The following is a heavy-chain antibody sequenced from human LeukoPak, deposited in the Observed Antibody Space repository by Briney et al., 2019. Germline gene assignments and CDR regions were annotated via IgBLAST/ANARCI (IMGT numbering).Heavy chain of an antibody. CDR2: IKQDGSEK. J-gene: IGHJ6*03. D-gene: IGHD6-19*01. CDR1: GFTFSSYW. V-gene: IGHV3-7*01. Sequence: GGSLRLSCAASGFTFSSYWMSWVRQAPGKGLEWVANIKQDGSEKYYVDSVKGRFTISRDNAKNSLYLQMNSLRAEDTAVYYCARTQWLYYYYMDVWGKGTTVTVSS. CDR3: ARTQWLYYYYMDV.